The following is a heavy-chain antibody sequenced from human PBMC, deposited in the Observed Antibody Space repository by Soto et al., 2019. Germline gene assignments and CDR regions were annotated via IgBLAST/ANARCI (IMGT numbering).Heavy chain of an antibody. D-gene: IGHD4-17*01. CDR2: INHSGST. CDR1: GVSFSGYY. J-gene: IGHJ4*02. Sequence: SETLSLTCAVYGVSFSGYYWSWIRQPPGKGLEWIGEINHSGSTNYNPSLKSRVTISVDTSKNQFSLKLNSVTAADTAVYYCARGRRTAVTIDYWGQGTLVTVSS. CDR3: ARGRRTAVTIDY. V-gene: IGHV4-34*01.